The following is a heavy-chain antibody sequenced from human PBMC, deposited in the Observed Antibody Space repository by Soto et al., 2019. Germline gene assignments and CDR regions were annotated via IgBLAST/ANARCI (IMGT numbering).Heavy chain of an antibody. CDR1: GGTVASSHW. Sequence: SETLSLPCGVSGGTVASSHWWSWVRQSPGGGLEWIGNVYHTGDTNFNPSLQSRVTISVDKSNNQFSLRLNSLPAADTAVYFCAREIVTAGGNNYFDTWGPGTLVTV. CDR3: AREIVTAGGNNYFDT. V-gene: IGHV4-4*02. J-gene: IGHJ5*01. CDR2: VYHTGDT. D-gene: IGHD2-21*02.